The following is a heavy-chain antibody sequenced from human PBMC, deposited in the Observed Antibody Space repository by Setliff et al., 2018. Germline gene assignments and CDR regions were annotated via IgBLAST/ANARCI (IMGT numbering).Heavy chain of an antibody. V-gene: IGHV1-18*01. CDR3: ARAGESSSFDY. Sequence: ASVKVSCKASGYTFTSYGISWVRQAPGQGLEWMGWISAYNGNTHYAQKFQGRVTLTTDTPTNTAYMEMGGLRSDDTAVYYCARAGESSSFDYWGQGTLVTVSS. CDR2: ISAYNGNT. J-gene: IGHJ4*02. D-gene: IGHD3-16*02. CDR1: GYTFTSYG.